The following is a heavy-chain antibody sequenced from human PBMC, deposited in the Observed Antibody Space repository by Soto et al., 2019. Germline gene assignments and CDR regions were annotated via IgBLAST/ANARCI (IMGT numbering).Heavy chain of an antibody. V-gene: IGHV1-18*01. J-gene: IGHJ3*02. D-gene: IGHD3-10*01. CDR3: ARAGGLLWFGSASDAFDI. CDR1: GYTFTSYG. Sequence: GASVKVSCKASGYTFTSYGISWVRQAPGQGLEWMGWISAYNGNTNYAQKLQGRVTMTTDTSTSTAYMELRSLRSDDTAVYYCARAGGLLWFGSASDAFDIWGQGTMVTVSS. CDR2: ISAYNGNT.